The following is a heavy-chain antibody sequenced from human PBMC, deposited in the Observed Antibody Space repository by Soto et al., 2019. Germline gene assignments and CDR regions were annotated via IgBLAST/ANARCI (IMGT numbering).Heavy chain of an antibody. CDR2: ISAYNGNT. V-gene: IGHV1-18*01. J-gene: IGHJ4*02. Sequence: ASVKVSCKASGSTFSNYHFIWVRQAPGQGLEWMGWISAYNGNTNYAQKLQGRVTMTTDTSTSTAYMELRSLRSDDTAVYYCARAKGDFDYWGQGTLVTVSS. CDR1: GSTFSNYH. CDR3: ARAKGDFDY.